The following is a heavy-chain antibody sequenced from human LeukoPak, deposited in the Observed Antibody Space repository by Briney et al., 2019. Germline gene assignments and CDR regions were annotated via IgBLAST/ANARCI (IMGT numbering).Heavy chain of an antibody. Sequence: GGSLRLSCAASGFTFSSYAMSWVRQAPGKGLEWVSAISGSGGSTYYADSVKGRFTISRDNSKNTLYLQMNSLRAEDTAVYDCARDPGYSSGWYGIYWGQGTLVTVSS. CDR2: ISGSGGST. CDR3: ARDPGYSSGWYGIY. J-gene: IGHJ4*02. D-gene: IGHD6-19*01. V-gene: IGHV3-23*01. CDR1: GFTFSSYA.